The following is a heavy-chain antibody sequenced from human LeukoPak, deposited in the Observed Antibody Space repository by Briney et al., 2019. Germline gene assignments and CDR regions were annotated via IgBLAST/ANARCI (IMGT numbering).Heavy chain of an antibody. J-gene: IGHJ4*02. CDR1: GFSLSTSGMG. V-gene: IGHV2-70*11. CDR3: ARLIAASSYFDY. Sequence: ESGPALVKPTQTLTLTCTFSGFSLSTSGMGVSLIRQPPGKALEWLARIDWDDDKYYSTSLRTRVSISKDTSKEQVVLTMTNMDPGDTATYYCARLIAASSYFDYWGQGMLVTVSS. CDR2: IDWDDDK. D-gene: IGHD6-13*01.